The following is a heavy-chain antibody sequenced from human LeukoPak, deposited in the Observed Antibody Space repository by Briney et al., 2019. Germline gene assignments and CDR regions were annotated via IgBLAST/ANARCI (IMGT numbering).Heavy chain of an antibody. CDR1: GFTFSSYA. CDR3: AKDLARSKEVGATVHY. J-gene: IGHJ4*02. Sequence: GGSLRLSCAASGFTFSSYAMSWVRQAPGKGLEWVSAISGSGGSTYYADSVKGRFTISRDNSKNTLYLQMNSLRAEDTAVYYCAKDLARSKEVGATVHYWGPGTLVTVSS. D-gene: IGHD1-26*01. V-gene: IGHV3-23*01. CDR2: ISGSGGST.